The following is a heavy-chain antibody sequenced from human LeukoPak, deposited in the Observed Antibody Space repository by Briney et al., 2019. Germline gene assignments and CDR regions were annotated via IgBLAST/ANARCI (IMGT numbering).Heavy chain of an antibody. CDR3: ARVGGTYYYGSGSLRGWFDP. D-gene: IGHD3-10*01. CDR2: VSGSGGST. V-gene: IGHV3-23*01. Sequence: GGSLRLSCAASGFTFSSYGMSWVRQAPGKGLEWVSAVSGSGGSTYYADSVKGRFTISRDNSKNTLYLQMNSLRAEDTAVYYCARVGGTYYYGSGSLRGWFDPWGQGTLVTVSS. J-gene: IGHJ5*02. CDR1: GFTFSSYG.